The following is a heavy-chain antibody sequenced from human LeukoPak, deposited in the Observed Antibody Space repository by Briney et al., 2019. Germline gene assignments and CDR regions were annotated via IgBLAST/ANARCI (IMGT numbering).Heavy chain of an antibody. CDR3: ARHVGRGYSYGPFDY. D-gene: IGHD5-18*01. Sequence: SSETLSLTCTVSGDSIRNYYWSWIRQPPGKGLEWIGYIFYTGSTDYSPSLKSRLTISVYTSKNQYSLRLTSVTAADTAVYYCARHVGRGYSYGPFDYWGQGALVIVSS. J-gene: IGHJ4*02. V-gene: IGHV4-59*08. CDR2: IFYTGST. CDR1: GDSIRNYY.